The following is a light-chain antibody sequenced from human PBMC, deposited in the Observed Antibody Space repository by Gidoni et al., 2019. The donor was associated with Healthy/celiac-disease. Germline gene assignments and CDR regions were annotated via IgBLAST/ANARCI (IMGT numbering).Light chain of an antibody. CDR1: SSDVGSYNL. CDR3: CSYAGSSTWV. Sequence: QSALTQPASVSGSPGPSITIPCTGTSSDVGSYNLVSWYQQHQGKAPKLMIYEGSKRPSGVSNRFSGSKSGNTASLTISGLQAEDEADYYCCSYAGSSTWVFGGGTKLTVL. J-gene: IGLJ3*02. V-gene: IGLV2-23*01. CDR2: EGS.